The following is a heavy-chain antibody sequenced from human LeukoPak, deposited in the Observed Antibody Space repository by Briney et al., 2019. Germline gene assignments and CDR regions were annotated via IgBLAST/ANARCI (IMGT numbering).Heavy chain of an antibody. Sequence: GGSLRLSCVASGFAFETDTMNWVRQAPGKGLEWVSFISSTSSDINYADSVRDRFTISRDNAKNSLFLQMDSLRVEDTAVYYCAKGLFSGYDKYLDSWGQGTLVTVSS. CDR2: ISSTSSDI. J-gene: IGHJ4*02. CDR3: AKGLFSGYDKYLDS. CDR1: GFAFETDT. V-gene: IGHV3-21*04. D-gene: IGHD5-12*01.